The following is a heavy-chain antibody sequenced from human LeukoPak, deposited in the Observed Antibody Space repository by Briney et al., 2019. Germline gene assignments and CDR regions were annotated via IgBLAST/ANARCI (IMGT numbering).Heavy chain of an antibody. V-gene: IGHV5-51*01. CDR2: IFPRDSVT. CDR3: ASAYNGNYYWDY. D-gene: IGHD1-26*01. Sequence: GESLKISCKGSGDSFTSYWIGWVRRMHGKGLEWMGIIFPRDSVTKYGPSFQGQVTISADKSITTAYLQWSSLKASDTAIYYCASAYNGNYYWDYWGQGTLVTVSS. J-gene: IGHJ4*02. CDR1: GDSFTSYW.